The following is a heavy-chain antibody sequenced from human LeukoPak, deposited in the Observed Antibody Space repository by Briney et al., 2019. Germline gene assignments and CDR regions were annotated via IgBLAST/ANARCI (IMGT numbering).Heavy chain of an antibody. CDR2: IKQDGSEG. V-gene: IGHV3-7*05. Sequence: GGSLRLSCAVSGFTFRNYRMNWVRQAPGKGLEWVANIKQDGSEGYYVDSVKGRFTISRDNAKNSLYLQMNSLRAEDTAVYFCVRDMDVWAQGTTVTVSS. CDR3: VRDMDV. J-gene: IGHJ6*02. CDR1: GFTFRNYR.